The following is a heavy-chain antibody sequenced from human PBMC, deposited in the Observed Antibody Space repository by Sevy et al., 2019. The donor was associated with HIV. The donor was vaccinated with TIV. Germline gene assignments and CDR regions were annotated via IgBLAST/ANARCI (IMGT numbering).Heavy chain of an antibody. D-gene: IGHD3-16*01. V-gene: IGHV3-48*03. CDR1: GFTFTTYE. J-gene: IGHJ4*02. CDR2: ISSSGSTI. CDR3: ARGEWGGVHY. Sequence: GGSLRLSCAASGFTFTTYEMNWVRQGPGNGLEWVSYISSSGSTIYYADSVKGRFTISRDNAKNSLYLQMNSLRAEDTAVYYCARGEWGGVHYWGQGTLVTVSS.